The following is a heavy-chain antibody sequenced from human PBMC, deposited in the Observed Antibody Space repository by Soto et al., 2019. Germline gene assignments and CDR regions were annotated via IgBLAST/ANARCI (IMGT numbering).Heavy chain of an antibody. Sequence: ASVKVSCKASGFSFTGYYIHWLRQAPGQGLEWMGWINAHSGGTEYAQKCQGRVTLTRDTSIATAYLTLTSLTSDDTALYYCAKDLTRQLAYWLDPWGQGTQVTAPQ. CDR2: INAHSGGT. CDR3: AKDLTRQLAYWLDP. J-gene: IGHJ5*02. V-gene: IGHV1-2*02. D-gene: IGHD6-6*01. CDR1: GFSFTGYY.